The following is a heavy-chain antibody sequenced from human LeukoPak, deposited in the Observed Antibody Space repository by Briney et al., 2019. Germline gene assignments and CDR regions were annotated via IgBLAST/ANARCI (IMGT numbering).Heavy chain of an antibody. J-gene: IGHJ4*02. CDR1: GYTFTSYD. CDR2: MNPNSGNT. Sequence: ASVKVSCKASGYTFTSYDINWVRQATVQGLEWMGWMNPNSGNTGYAQKFQGRVTMTRDTSTSTVYMELSSLRSEDTAVYYCARDGHCSGGSCYSLDYWGQGTLVTVSS. D-gene: IGHD2-15*01. V-gene: IGHV1-8*01. CDR3: ARDGHCSGGSCYSLDY.